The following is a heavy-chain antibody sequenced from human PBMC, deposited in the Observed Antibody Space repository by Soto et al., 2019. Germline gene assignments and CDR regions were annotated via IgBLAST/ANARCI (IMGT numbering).Heavy chain of an antibody. CDR3: AKTGYSSSSVVDY. CDR1: GDSVSSNSAA. Sequence: SRTLSLTCAISGDSVSSNSAAWNWIRQSPSRGLEWLGRTYYRSKWYNDYAVSVKSRITINPDTSKNQFSLQLNSVTPEDTAVYYCAKTGYSSSSVVDYWGQGTLVTVSS. V-gene: IGHV6-1*01. CDR2: TYYRSKWYN. D-gene: IGHD6-6*01. J-gene: IGHJ4*02.